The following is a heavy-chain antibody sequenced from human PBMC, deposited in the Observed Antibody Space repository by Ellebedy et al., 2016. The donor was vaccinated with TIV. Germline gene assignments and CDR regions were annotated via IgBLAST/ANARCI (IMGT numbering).Heavy chain of an antibody. Sequence: MPSETLSLTCTVSGGSIGAYYWSWIRQPPGKGLEWIGYVYYSGSTNYSPSLKSRVTISVDTSKNQFSLKLSSVTAADTALYYCAREGTIIVRYFDLWGRGTLVTVSS. CDR2: VYYSGST. D-gene: IGHD3-22*01. CDR3: AREGTIIVRYFDL. V-gene: IGHV4-4*08. CDR1: GGSIGAYY. J-gene: IGHJ2*01.